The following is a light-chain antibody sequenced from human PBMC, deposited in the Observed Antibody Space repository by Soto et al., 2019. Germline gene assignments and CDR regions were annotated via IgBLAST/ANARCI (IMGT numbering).Light chain of an antibody. CDR2: DAS. Sequence: EIVLTQSPATLSLSPGDKATLSCWASQSVSSYLAWYPQKPRQAPRLLIYDASDRVTGVPDRFSGSGSETDFTLTISSLEPEDFAVYYCQQLSNWPLTFGQGTRREI. V-gene: IGKV3-11*01. CDR3: QQLSNWPLT. J-gene: IGKJ5*01. CDR1: QSVSSY.